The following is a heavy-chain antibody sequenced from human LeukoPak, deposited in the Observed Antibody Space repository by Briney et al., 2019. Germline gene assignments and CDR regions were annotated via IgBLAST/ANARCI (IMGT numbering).Heavy chain of an antibody. CDR1: GFTFSSYS. CDR3: ARVGLVFENRARAFDI. V-gene: IGHV3-48*04. Sequence: PGGSLRLSCAPSGFTFSSYSMNWVRQAPGKGLEWVSYISSSSTIYYADSVKGRFTISRDNAKNSLYLQMNSLRAEDTAVYYCARVGLVFENRARAFDIWGQGTMVTVSS. CDR2: ISSSSTI. D-gene: IGHD3-3*01. J-gene: IGHJ3*02.